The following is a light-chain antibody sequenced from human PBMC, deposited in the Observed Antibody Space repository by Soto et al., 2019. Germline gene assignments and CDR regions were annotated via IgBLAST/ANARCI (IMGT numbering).Light chain of an antibody. J-gene: IGKJ2*02. Sequence: EIVLTQSPGTLSLSPGERATLSCRASQSVYSNYVDWYQQTPGQAPRLLIYAASSRATGIPDRFSGSGSGTDFTLTISSLEPEDSAVYYCHQYGSAPCTFGQGTKLEIK. V-gene: IGKV3-20*01. CDR2: AAS. CDR1: QSVYSNY. CDR3: HQYGSAPCT.